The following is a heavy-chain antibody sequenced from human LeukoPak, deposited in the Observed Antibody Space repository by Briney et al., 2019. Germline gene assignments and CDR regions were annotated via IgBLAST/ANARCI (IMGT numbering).Heavy chain of an antibody. D-gene: IGHD2-2*01. V-gene: IGHV1-2*02. CDR3: ARGREGYCSSTSCSTTFWFDP. Sequence: GASVKVSCKASGYTFTGYYMHWVRQAPGQGLEWMGWINPNSGGTNYAQKFQGRVTMTRDTSISTAYMELSRLRSDDTAVYYCARGREGYCSSTSCSTTFWFDPWGQGTLVTVSS. CDR1: GYTFTGYY. CDR2: INPNSGGT. J-gene: IGHJ5*02.